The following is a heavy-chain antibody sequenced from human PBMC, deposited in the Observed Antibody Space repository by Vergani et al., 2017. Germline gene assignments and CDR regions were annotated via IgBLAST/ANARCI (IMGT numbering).Heavy chain of an antibody. Sequence: EVQLVESGGGLVKPGGSLRLSCAASGFTFSSYSMNWVRQAPGKGLEWVSSISSSSSYIYYADSVKGRFTISRDNAKNSLYLQMNSLRAEDTAVYYCARKGALRRGYYYGSGSPAAFDYWGQGTLVTVSS. CDR1: GFTFSSYS. D-gene: IGHD3-10*01. CDR3: ARKGALRRGYYYGSGSPAAFDY. CDR2: ISSSSSYI. J-gene: IGHJ4*02. V-gene: IGHV3-21*01.